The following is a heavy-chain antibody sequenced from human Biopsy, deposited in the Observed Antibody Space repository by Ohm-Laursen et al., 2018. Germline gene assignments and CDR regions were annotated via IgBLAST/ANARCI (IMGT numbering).Heavy chain of an antibody. CDR3: ARDRYYGSESYHGHYNMDV. Sequence: SLRLSCAASGFTFSSYGIHWVRQAPGKGLEWVAVIWYDGSNKYSADSVKGRFSISRDNSKNTVYLQMNSLRAADTAVYYCARDRYYGSESYHGHYNMDVWGQGTTVSVSS. CDR1: GFTFSSYG. J-gene: IGHJ6*02. D-gene: IGHD3-10*01. V-gene: IGHV3-33*08. CDR2: IWYDGSNK.